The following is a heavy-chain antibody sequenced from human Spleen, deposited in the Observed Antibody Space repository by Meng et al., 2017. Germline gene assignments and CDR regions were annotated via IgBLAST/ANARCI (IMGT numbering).Heavy chain of an antibody. CDR3: AKGAGGTTSY. CDR2: IYSGGNT. Sequence: VQLLGPGGGLVQPGGSLRLSCAASGFSVSHNYMSWVRQAPGKGLEWVSVIYSGGNTYYADSVKGRFTISRDNSKNTVFLQMNSLRAEDTAVYYCAKGAGGTTSYWGQGTLVTVSS. D-gene: IGHD1-1*01. J-gene: IGHJ4*02. CDR1: GFSVSHNY. V-gene: IGHV3-66*01.